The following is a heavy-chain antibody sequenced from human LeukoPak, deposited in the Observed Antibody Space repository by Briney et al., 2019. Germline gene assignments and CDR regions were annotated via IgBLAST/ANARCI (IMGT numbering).Heavy chain of an antibody. CDR2: INPSGGST. CDR1: GDTFTNYQ. D-gene: IGHD5-12*01. J-gene: IGHJ5*02. CDR3: AKDLVPVDIEGSENWLDP. Sequence: ASVKVSCKAFGDTFTNYQIHWVRQAPGQGLEWMGVINPSGGSTIYTQKFKGRVTMARDTSTSTIYMELRSLTSEDTAVYYCAKDLVPVDIEGSENWLDPWGQGTLVTVSS. V-gene: IGHV1-46*01.